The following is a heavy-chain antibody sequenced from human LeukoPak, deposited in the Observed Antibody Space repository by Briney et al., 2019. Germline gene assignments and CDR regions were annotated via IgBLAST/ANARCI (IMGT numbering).Heavy chain of an antibody. D-gene: IGHD3-3*01. J-gene: IGHJ4*02. V-gene: IGHV3-9*01. Sequence: GGSLRLSCAASGFTFDDYAMHWVRQAPGRGLEWVSSISWNSGSIGYADSVKGRFTISRDNAKNSLYLQMNSLRAEDTALYYCAKDEAYDFWSGPQSYWGQGTLVTVSS. CDR1: GFTFDDYA. CDR2: ISWNSGSI. CDR3: AKDEAYDFWSGPQSY.